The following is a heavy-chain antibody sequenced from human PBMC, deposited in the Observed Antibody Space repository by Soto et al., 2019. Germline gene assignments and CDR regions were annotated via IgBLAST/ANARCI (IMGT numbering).Heavy chain of an antibody. D-gene: IGHD3-3*01. V-gene: IGHV3-48*02. Sequence: EVQLVESGGGLVQPGGSLRLSCVASGFFFSNYNMNWVRQAPGKGLEWVSYITDSSDTVHYADSVRGRFTISRDNAESSLYLQMNSLRDEDTAVYFCARDFGHGYYLDYWGRGTLVTVSS. CDR2: ITDSSDTV. CDR1: GFFFSNYN. CDR3: ARDFGHGYYLDY. J-gene: IGHJ4*02.